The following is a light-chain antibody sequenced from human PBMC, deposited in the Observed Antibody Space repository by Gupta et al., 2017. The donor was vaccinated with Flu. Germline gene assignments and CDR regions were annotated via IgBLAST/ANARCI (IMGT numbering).Light chain of an antibody. V-gene: IGKV2D-29*01. J-gene: IGKJ5*01. CDR1: QSLLHSDGKTY. CDR2: EGS. CDR3: KQSIQLPVT. Sequence: EIVMTQSLLSLPVTPGQPASISCKSSQSLLHSDGKTYLNWYLQKPGQPPQLLIYEGSNRGSGVPDRFRGRGSGTDFTLKISRVEVEDLGIYYCKQSIQLPVTFGQGTRL.